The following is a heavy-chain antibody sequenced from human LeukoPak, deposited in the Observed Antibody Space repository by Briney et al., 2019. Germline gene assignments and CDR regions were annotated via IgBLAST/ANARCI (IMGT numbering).Heavy chain of an antibody. Sequence: GGXXXXSCVGSGFRFSNYAMNWVRQAPGKGLQWVSALSRSGSRTFYADSVKGRFTISRDNSKNTLYLQMDSLRAEDTAIYYCAKDDSSGYYHDHWGQGTLVTVSS. CDR3: AKDDSSGYYHDH. CDR2: LSRSGSRT. V-gene: IGHV3-23*01. J-gene: IGHJ5*02. D-gene: IGHD3-22*01. CDR1: GFRFSNYA.